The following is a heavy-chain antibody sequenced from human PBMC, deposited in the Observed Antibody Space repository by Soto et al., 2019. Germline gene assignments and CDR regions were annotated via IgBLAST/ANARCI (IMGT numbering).Heavy chain of an antibody. V-gene: IGHV1-46*01. J-gene: IGHJ4*02. CDR1: GYTFTSYY. D-gene: IGHD3-22*01. Sequence: ASVKVSCKASGYTFTSYYMHWVRQAPGQGLEWMGIINPSGGSTSYAQKFQGRVTMTRDTSTSTVYMELSSLRSEDTAVYYCAKDGYYYDSSGYSIASDYWGQGTLVTVSS. CDR2: INPSGGST. CDR3: AKDGYYYDSSGYSIASDY.